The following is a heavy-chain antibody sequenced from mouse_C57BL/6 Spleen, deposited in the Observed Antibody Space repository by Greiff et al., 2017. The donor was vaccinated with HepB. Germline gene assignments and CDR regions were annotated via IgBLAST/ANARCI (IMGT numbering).Heavy chain of an antibody. Sequence: LVESGAELMKPGASVKLSCKATGYTFTGYWIEWVKQRPGHGLEWIGEILPGSGSTNYNEKFKGKATFTADTSSNTAYMQLSSLTTEDSAIYYCARRDHYYGSSYWYFDVWGTGTTVTVSS. J-gene: IGHJ1*03. CDR3: ARRDHYYGSSYWYFDV. CDR1: GYTFTGYW. D-gene: IGHD1-1*01. CDR2: ILPGSGST. V-gene: IGHV1-9*01.